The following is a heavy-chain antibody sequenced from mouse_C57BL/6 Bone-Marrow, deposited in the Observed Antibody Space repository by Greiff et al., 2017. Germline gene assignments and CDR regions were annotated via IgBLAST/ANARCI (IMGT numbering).Heavy chain of an antibody. CDR2: IDPENGDT. Sequence: VQLQQSGAELVRPGASVKLSCTASGFNIKDDYMHWVKQRPEQGLEWIGWIDPENGDTEYASKFQGKATITADTSSNTAYLQLSSLTSEDTAVYYCTTEIGSAWLAYWGQGTLVTVSA. CDR3: TTEIGSAWLAY. J-gene: IGHJ3*01. CDR1: GFNIKDDY. V-gene: IGHV14-4*01. D-gene: IGHD2-14*01.